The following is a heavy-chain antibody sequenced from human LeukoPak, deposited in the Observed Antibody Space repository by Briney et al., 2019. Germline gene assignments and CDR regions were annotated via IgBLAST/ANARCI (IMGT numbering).Heavy chain of an antibody. V-gene: IGHV4-39*07. CDR1: GGSISSSSYY. CDR3: ARSLTGNHGVDWFDP. Sequence: SETLSLTCTVSGGSISSSSYYWGWIRQPPGKGLEWIGSIYYSGSTYYNPSLKSRVTVSVDTSKNQFSLKLSSVTAADTAVYYCARSLTGNHGVDWFDPWGQGTLVTVSS. J-gene: IGHJ5*02. D-gene: IGHD1-14*01. CDR2: IYYSGST.